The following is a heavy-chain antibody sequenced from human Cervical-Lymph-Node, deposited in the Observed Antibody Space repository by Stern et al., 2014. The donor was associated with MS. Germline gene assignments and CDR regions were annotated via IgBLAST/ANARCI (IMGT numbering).Heavy chain of an antibody. D-gene: IGHD2-15*01. Sequence: QVQLVQSGAEVTKPGASVKVSCKASGYTFISYGISWVRQAPGEGLEWIGRFGSADGKTNYAQQLQGRVHMTSDTSTSTAYMELRSLRSDDTGVYYCARGLLGSENAFDIWGQGTMVTVSS. CDR2: FGSADGKT. CDR3: ARGLLGSENAFDI. J-gene: IGHJ3*02. CDR1: GYTFISYG. V-gene: IGHV1-18*01.